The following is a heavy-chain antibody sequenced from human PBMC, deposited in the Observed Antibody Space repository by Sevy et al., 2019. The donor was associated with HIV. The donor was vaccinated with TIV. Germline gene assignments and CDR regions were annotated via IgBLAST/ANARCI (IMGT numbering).Heavy chain of an antibody. D-gene: IGHD3-10*01. Sequence: SETLSLTCSVSGGSISRSSYYWGWIRQPPGKGLEWIGSIYYSGNTYYNPSLKSRVTISVDTSKNQFSLKVTSVTAADTAVYFCAATPMVRGIISRFDPWGQGTLVTVSS. CDR1: GGSISRSSYY. CDR3: AATPMVRGIISRFDP. CDR2: IYYSGNT. J-gene: IGHJ5*02. V-gene: IGHV4-39*01.